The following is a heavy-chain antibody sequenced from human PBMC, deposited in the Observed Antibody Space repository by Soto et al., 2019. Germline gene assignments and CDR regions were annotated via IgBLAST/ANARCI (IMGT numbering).Heavy chain of an antibody. CDR2: ITGSGGST. Sequence: GGSLRLSCSASGFTFSSYAMNWVRQAPGKGLEWVSAITGSGGSTYYADSVKGRFTISIDNSKNTRYRQMNSLRAEDTSLYYCVPDGSGWYLKPISTLDYWGQGTLVTVSS. CDR3: VPDGSGWYLKPISTLDY. D-gene: IGHD6-19*01. J-gene: IGHJ4*02. V-gene: IGHV3-23*01. CDR1: GFTFSSYA.